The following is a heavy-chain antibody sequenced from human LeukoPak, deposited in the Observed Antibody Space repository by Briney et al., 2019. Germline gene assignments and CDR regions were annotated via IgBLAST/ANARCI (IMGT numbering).Heavy chain of an antibody. J-gene: IGHJ4*02. Sequence: GGSLGLSCAASGFTFSSYAMSWVRQAPGKGLEWVSAFSGSGGDTYYADSVKGRFTISRDNSKNTLYLQMNSLRAEDTAVYYCAKSGYNRFDYWGKGTLVTVSS. CDR3: AKSGYNRFDY. V-gene: IGHV3-23*01. D-gene: IGHD5-24*01. CDR1: GFTFSSYA. CDR2: FSGSGGDT.